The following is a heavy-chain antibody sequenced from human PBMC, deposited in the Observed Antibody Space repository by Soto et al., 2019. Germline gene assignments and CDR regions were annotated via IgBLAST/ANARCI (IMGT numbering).Heavy chain of an antibody. CDR3: AIGGASSAPFDL. Sequence: EVQLVESGGGLVQPGGSLRLSCAASGFTFSSYWMHWVRQAPGKGLVWVSRINSDGSRTAYADSVRGRFTISRDNAKNTLYLQMSSRRAEDTSVYYCAIGGASSAPFDLWGQGNLVTVSS. CDR2: INSDGSRT. CDR1: GFTFSSYW. D-gene: IGHD1-26*01. V-gene: IGHV3-74*01. J-gene: IGHJ4*02.